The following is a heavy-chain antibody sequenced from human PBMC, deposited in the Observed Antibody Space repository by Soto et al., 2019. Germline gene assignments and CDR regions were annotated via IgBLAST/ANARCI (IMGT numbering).Heavy chain of an antibody. CDR3: ARQVPAAIRLGWFDP. CDR2: IYYSGST. J-gene: IGHJ5*02. CDR1: GGSISRSTYY. Sequence: SETLSLTCTVPGGSISRSTYYWGWIRQPPGKGLEWIGSIYYSGSTYYRPSLKSRVTISVDTSKNQFSLKLSSVTAADTAVYYCARQVPAAIRLGWFDPWGQGTLVTVSS. V-gene: IGHV4-39*01. D-gene: IGHD2-2*02.